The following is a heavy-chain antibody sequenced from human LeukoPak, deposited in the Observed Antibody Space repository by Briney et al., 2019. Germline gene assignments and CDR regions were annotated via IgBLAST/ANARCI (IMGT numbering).Heavy chain of an antibody. D-gene: IGHD3-22*01. CDR1: GFTFSSYA. J-gene: IGHJ4*02. CDR3: AKRAPGYYDSSGYYVDY. CDR2: ISGSGGST. V-gene: IGHV3-23*01. Sequence: PGGSLRLSCAASGFTFSSYAMSWVRQAPGKGLERVSAISGSGGSTYYADSVKGRFTISRDNSKNTLYLQMNSLRAEDTAVYYCAKRAPGYYDSSGYYVDYWGQGTLVTVSS.